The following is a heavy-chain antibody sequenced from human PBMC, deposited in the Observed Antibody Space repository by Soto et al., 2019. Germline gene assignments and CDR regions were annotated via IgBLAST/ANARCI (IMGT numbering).Heavy chain of an antibody. Sequence: QVQLVQSGAEVKKPGSSVKVSCKASGGTFSSYAISWVRQAPGQGLEWMGGIIPIFGTANYAQKFQGRVTTTAYESTSTAHMELSSLRSEETAVYYCARDNGILVVVVASPYYYYGMDVWRQGTTVTVT. J-gene: IGHJ6*01. V-gene: IGHV1-69*01. CDR2: IIPIFGTA. D-gene: IGHD2-15*01. CDR1: GGTFSSYA. CDR3: ARDNGILVVVVASPYYYYGMDV.